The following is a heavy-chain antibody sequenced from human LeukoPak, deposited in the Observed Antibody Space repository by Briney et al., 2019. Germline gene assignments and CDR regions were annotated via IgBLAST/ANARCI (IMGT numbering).Heavy chain of an antibody. CDR3: VKRDIQYTSSSGGTFQH. D-gene: IGHD6-6*01. Sequence: GGSLRLSCAASGFTFSNYGMHWVRQAPGKGLEWVTFIRYDGSNKYYADSVKGRFTVSRDNSKNTLYLQMNSLRPEDTAVYNCVKRDIQYTSSSGGTFQHWGQGTLVTVSS. V-gene: IGHV3-30*02. CDR2: IRYDGSNK. J-gene: IGHJ1*01. CDR1: GFTFSNYG.